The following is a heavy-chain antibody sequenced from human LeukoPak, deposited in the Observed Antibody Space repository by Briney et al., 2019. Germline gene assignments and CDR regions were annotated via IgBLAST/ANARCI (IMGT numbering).Heavy chain of an antibody. CDR2: IYPGDSDT. V-gene: IGHV5-51*01. Sequence: GESLKISCKGFGYSLTSYWIGWVRQMPGKGLEWMGIIYPGDSDTRYSPSFQGQVTISADKSISTAYLQWSSLKASDTAMYYCARAWEPENFDYWGQGTLVTVSS. CDR3: ARAWEPENFDY. D-gene: IGHD1-26*01. J-gene: IGHJ4*02. CDR1: GYSLTSYW.